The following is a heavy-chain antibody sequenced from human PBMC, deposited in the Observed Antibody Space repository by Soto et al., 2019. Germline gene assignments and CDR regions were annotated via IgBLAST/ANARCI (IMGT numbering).Heavy chain of an antibody. CDR3: AGPWSEQ. J-gene: IGHJ4*02. D-gene: IGHD3-3*01. CDR2: MNPNSGNT. V-gene: IGHV1-8*01. CDR1: GYTFSIYN. Sequence: QVQLVQPGAEVKKPGASVKVSCKASGYTFSIYNINWVRQATGQGLEWMGWMNPNSGNTVYAQRFQGRLTMTRDTSTSTAYMELSSLRSEDTAVYYCAGPWSEQWGQGTLVTVSS.